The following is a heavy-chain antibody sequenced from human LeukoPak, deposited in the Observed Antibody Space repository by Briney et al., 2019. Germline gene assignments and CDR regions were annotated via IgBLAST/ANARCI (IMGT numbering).Heavy chain of an antibody. CDR3: ARDGGYSYGSDDYYYMDV. CDR1: GGSISSYY. J-gene: IGHJ6*03. Sequence: PSETQSLTCTVSGGSISSYYWSWIRQPPGKGLEWIGYIYYSGSTNYNPSLKSRVTISVDTSKNQFSLKLSSVTAADTAVYYCARDGGYSYGSDDYYYMDVWGKGTTVTVSS. CDR2: IYYSGST. V-gene: IGHV4-59*01. D-gene: IGHD5-18*01.